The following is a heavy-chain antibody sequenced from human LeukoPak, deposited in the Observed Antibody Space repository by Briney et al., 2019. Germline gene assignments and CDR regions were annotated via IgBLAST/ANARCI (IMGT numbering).Heavy chain of an antibody. CDR3: ARDRDIWTGFPEAFDI. Sequence: GGSLRLSCAVSGFTFSSYAMHWARQPPGKGREGVGVISYDGSNKYHAAHVTGRLTIASDNSKNTLYLQMNSLRAEDTAVYYCARDRDIWTGFPEAFDIWGQGTMVPVSS. CDR2: ISYDGSNK. CDR1: GFTFSSYA. J-gene: IGHJ3*02. V-gene: IGHV3-30-3*01. D-gene: IGHD3-9*01.